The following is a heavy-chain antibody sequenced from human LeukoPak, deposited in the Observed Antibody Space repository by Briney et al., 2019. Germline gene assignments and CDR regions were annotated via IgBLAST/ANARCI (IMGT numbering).Heavy chain of an antibody. CDR1: GFTFSNYG. V-gene: IGHV3-23*01. Sequence: GGSLRLSCAASGFTFSNYGINWVRQAPGKGLEWVSTISGTTGSTYYADSVEGRFTISRDNSRNTLYLQMNSLRAEDTAVYYCAKRRLGGPTLPLCFDYWGQGTLVTVSS. CDR2: ISGTTGST. J-gene: IGHJ4*02. D-gene: IGHD1-26*01. CDR3: AKRRLGGPTLPLCFDY.